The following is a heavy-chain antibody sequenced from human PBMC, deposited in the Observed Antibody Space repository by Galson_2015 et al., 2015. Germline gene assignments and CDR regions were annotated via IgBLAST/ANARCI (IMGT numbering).Heavy chain of an antibody. CDR1: GFTFSSYW. V-gene: IGHV3-7*01. Sequence: SLRLSCAASGFTFSSYWMSWVRQAPGKGLEWVANIKQDGSEKYYVDSVKGRFTISRDNAKNSLYLQMNSLRAEDTAVYYCARAPLYPYTVPDYWGQGTLVTVSS. D-gene: IGHD2-2*02. CDR3: ARAPLYPYTVPDY. J-gene: IGHJ4*02. CDR2: IKQDGSEK.